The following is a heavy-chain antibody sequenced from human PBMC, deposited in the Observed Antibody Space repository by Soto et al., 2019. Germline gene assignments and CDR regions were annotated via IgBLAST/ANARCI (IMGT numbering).Heavy chain of an antibody. CDR2: ISGSGGST. J-gene: IGHJ4*02. CDR3: AKDRTAAGILGDFDY. D-gene: IGHD6-13*01. CDR1: GFTFSSYA. V-gene: IGHV3-23*01. Sequence: GGSLRLSCAASGFTFSSYAMSWVRQAPGKGLEWVSAISGSGGSTYYADSVKGRFTISRDNSKNTLYLQMNSLRAEDTAVYYCAKDRTAAGILGDFDYWGQGTLVTVSS.